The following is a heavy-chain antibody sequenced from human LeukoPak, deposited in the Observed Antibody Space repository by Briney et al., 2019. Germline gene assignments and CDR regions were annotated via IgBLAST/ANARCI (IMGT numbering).Heavy chain of an antibody. CDR1: GFTFSSYA. Sequence: GRSLRLSCAASGFTFSSYAMHWVRQAPGKGLEWVAVISYDGSNKYYADSVKGRFTISRDNSKNTLYLQMNSLRAEDTAVYYCAREYSGTFDIWGQGTMVTVSS. J-gene: IGHJ3*02. D-gene: IGHD1-26*01. CDR3: AREYSGTFDI. V-gene: IGHV3-30-3*01. CDR2: ISYDGSNK.